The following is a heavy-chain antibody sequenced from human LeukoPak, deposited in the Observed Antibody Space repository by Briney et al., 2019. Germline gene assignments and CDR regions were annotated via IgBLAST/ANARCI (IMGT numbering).Heavy chain of an antibody. CDR1: GFTFSAYA. V-gene: IGHV3-69-1*01. CDR2: IGSDNKP. CDR3: ARGLRYFDPRLDYYYYGMDV. J-gene: IGHJ6*02. D-gene: IGHD3-9*01. Sequence: GGSLRLSCEASGFTFSAYAMTWVRQAPGKGLEWVLSIGSDNKPHYSESVKGRFAISRDNAKNSLYLQMNSLRAEDTAVYYCARGLRYFDPRLDYYYYGMDVWGQGTTVTVSS.